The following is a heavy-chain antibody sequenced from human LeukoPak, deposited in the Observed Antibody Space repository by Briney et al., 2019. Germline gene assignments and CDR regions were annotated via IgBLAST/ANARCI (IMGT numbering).Heavy chain of an antibody. J-gene: IGHJ6*02. CDR1: GFTFSSYA. D-gene: IGHD6-13*01. CDR3: AKTAGTHYGMDV. V-gene: IGHV3-30*18. CDR2: ISYDGSNK. Sequence: GGSLRLSCAASGFTFSSYAMHWVRQAPGKGLEWVAVISYDGSNKYYADSVKGRFTISRDNSENTLYLQMNSLRAEDTAVYYCAKTAGTHYGMDVWGQGTTVTVSS.